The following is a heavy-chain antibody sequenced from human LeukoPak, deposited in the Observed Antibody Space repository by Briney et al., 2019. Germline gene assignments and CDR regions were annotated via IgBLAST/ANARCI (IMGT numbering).Heavy chain of an antibody. CDR2: IANDGKDK. D-gene: IGHD6-13*01. Sequence: GGSLRLSCAASGFTFSRYGLHWVRQAPGKGLEWVAVIANDGKDKKYADSVKDRFSISRDNSKSTLYLQMNSLRAEDTGVYYCTKDQQVGAAAYYFDSWGQGTLVTVPS. CDR3: TKDQQVGAAAYYFDS. CDR1: GFTFSRYG. V-gene: IGHV3-30*18. J-gene: IGHJ4*02.